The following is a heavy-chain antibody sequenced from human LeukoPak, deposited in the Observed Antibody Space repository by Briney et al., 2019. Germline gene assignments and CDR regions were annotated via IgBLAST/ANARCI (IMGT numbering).Heavy chain of an antibody. V-gene: IGHV3-30*18. D-gene: IGHD1-26*01. CDR2: ISYDGSNK. J-gene: IGHJ4*02. CDR1: GFTFSSYG. CDR3: AKGKYSGSNRHPFDY. Sequence: GGSLRLSCAASGFTFSSYGMHWVRQAPGKGLEWVAVISYDGSNKYYADSVKGRFTISRDNSKNTLYLQMNSLRAEDTAVYYCAKGKYSGSNRHPFDYWGQGTLVTVSS.